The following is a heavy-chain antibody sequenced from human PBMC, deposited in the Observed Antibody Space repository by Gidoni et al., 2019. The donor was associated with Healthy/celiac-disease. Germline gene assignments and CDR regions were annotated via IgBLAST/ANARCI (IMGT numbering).Heavy chain of an antibody. CDR3: ATAFEGATLHPFDY. CDR2: FDPEDGET. Sequence: QVQLVQSGAEVKKPGASVKVPCKVSGYPRPELSMHWVRQAPGKGLEWMGGFDPEDGETIYAQKFQGRVTMTEDTSTDTAYMELSSLRSEDTAVYYCATAFEGATLHPFDYWGQGTLVTVSS. CDR1: GYPRPELS. J-gene: IGHJ4*02. D-gene: IGHD1-26*01. V-gene: IGHV1-24*01.